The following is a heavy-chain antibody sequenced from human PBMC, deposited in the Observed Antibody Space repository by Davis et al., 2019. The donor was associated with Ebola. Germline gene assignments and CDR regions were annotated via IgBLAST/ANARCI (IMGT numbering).Heavy chain of an antibody. D-gene: IGHD6-13*01. J-gene: IGHJ5*02. CDR1: GGSISSSSYY. CDR3: ARAPIAGAGTRWGTRWFDP. CDR2: INYSGST. Sequence: PGGSLRLSCTVSGGSISSSSYYWGWIRQPPGKGLAWIGSINYSGSTYYNPSLKSRVTISVDTSKNQFSLNLSSVTAADTAVYYCARAPIAGAGTRWGTRWFDPWGQGTLVTVSS. V-gene: IGHV4-39*07.